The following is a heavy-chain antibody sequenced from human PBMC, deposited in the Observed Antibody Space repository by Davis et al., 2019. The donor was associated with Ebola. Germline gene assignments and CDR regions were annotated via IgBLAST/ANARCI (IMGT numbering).Heavy chain of an antibody. CDR3: ARQGYCNSTSCNNWFDP. V-gene: IGHV5-51*01. D-gene: IGHD2-2*01. CDR2: IYLGDSDT. J-gene: IGHJ5*02. Sequence: GESLKISCKGSGYTFTNYWIGWVRQMPGKGLECMGIIYLGDSDTRYSPSFEGQVTMSADRSISTAYLQWSSLKASDTAMYYCARQGYCNSTSCNNWFDPWGQGTLVTVSS. CDR1: GYTFTNYW.